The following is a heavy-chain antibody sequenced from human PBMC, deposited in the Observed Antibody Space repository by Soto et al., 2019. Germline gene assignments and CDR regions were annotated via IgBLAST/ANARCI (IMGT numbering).Heavy chain of an antibody. CDR3: ATDPYNYGSGTYSHYFDY. D-gene: IGHD3-10*01. V-gene: IGHV3-53*01. CDR1: GFTVSTNY. J-gene: IGHJ4*02. Sequence: WGSLRLSCAASGFTVSTNYINCFRHSPLKWLEWVSVLYTGGSTYYADSVKGRFSISRDSSKNTLYLQMNSLRAEDTAVYYCATDPYNYGSGTYSHYFDYWGQGTLVTVSS. CDR2: LYTGGST.